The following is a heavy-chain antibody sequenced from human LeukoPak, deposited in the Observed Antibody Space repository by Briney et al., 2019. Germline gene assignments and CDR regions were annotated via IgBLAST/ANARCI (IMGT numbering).Heavy chain of an antibody. CDR1: GDSVSSNSAA. CDR3: AAGTGVFDY. CDR2: TYYRSKWYN. D-gene: IGHD3-10*01. J-gene: IGHJ4*02. V-gene: IGHV6-1*01. Sequence: SQTLSLTCAISGDSVSSNSAARNWFRQSPSRGLEWLGRTYYRSKWYNDYAESVKSRITINPETSKNQFSLQLNSVTPEDTAVYYCAAGTGVFDYWGQGTLVTVSS.